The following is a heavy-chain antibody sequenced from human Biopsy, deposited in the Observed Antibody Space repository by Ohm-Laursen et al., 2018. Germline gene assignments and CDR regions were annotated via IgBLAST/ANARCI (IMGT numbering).Heavy chain of an antibody. V-gene: IGHV3-66*01. CDR1: GFTVYNNY. CDR2: IYSGGDT. CDR3: AKINPSSIYYNYGMDV. J-gene: IGHJ6*02. Sequence: SLRLSRAASGFTVYNNYMTWVRQAPGKGLEWVSLIYSGGDTRYADSVKGRFTISRDSSKNTLYLQMNSLRVEDTAVYYCAKINPSSIYYNYGMDVWGQGTTVTVSS.